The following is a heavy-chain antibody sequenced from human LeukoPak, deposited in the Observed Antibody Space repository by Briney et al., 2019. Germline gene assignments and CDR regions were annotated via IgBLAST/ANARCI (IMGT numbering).Heavy chain of an antibody. D-gene: IGHD3-22*01. Sequence: SETLSLTCTVSGGSISSSSYYWGWIRQPPGKGLEWIGSIYYSGSTYYNPSLKSRVTILVDTSKNQFSLRLSSVTAADTAVYYCARVYSYYYDRGYFDYWGQGTLVTVSS. J-gene: IGHJ4*02. CDR1: GGSISSSSYY. CDR2: IYYSGST. V-gene: IGHV4-39*07. CDR3: ARVYSYYYDRGYFDY.